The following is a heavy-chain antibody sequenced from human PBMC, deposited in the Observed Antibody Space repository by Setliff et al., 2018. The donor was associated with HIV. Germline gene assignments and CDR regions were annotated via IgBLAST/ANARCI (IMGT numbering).Heavy chain of an antibody. D-gene: IGHD3-22*01. V-gene: IGHV4-39*07. CDR1: GGSINSTSYY. Sequence: SETLSLTCIVSGGSINSTSYYWGWIRQTPGQGLEWIGSISYSGDTFYNTSLKTRITISVDTSKNHLSLKVSSLTAADTAVYYCARAPYYDYRGLAVYYFDYWGQGTLVTVSS. CDR2: ISYSGDT. CDR3: ARAPYYDYRGLAVYYFDY. J-gene: IGHJ4*02.